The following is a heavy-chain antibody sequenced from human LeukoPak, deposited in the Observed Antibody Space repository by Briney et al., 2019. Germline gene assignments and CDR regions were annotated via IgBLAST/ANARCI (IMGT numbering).Heavy chain of an antibody. V-gene: IGHV4-59*08. J-gene: IGHJ5*02. CDR1: GASISSYY. CDR3: ARQADDYGDYGWFDP. D-gene: IGHD4-17*01. Sequence: PSETLSLTCTVSGASISSYYWSWIRQPPGKGLEWIAYIFYTGTTSYNPSLYSRVAISVDTSKNQFSLKLSSVTAADTAVYYCARQADDYGDYGWFDPWGQGTLVTVSS. CDR2: IFYTGTT.